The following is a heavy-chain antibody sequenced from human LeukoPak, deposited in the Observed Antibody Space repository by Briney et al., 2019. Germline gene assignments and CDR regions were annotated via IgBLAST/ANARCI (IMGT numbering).Heavy chain of an antibody. Sequence: GVSLSLSCSASVFTFNNFAMMCVRQSPGRGGVGGFSISGSGGRTYYADSVKGQFTISRENSKNTVYLQMNSLRAEDTVVYYCAKPLYYYDSGSYFFNWGQGNLVTVSS. CDR1: VFTFNNFA. CDR3: AKPLYYYDSGSYFFN. D-gene: IGHD3-10*01. CDR2: ISGSGGRT. J-gene: IGHJ4*02. V-gene: IGHV3-23*01.